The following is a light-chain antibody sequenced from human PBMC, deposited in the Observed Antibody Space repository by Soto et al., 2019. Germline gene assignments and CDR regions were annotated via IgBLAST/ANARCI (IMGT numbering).Light chain of an antibody. V-gene: IGKV3-11*01. CDR3: QQRGNWPPTWT. Sequence: EIVLTQSPVTLYLSPGERATLSCRASQSIGYYLAWYQEKPGQAPRLLIYDASIRATGIPARFSGSGSGTDFTLTISDLEAEDFAVYYCQQRGNWPPTWTFGQGTKVEIK. J-gene: IGKJ1*01. CDR1: QSIGYY. CDR2: DAS.